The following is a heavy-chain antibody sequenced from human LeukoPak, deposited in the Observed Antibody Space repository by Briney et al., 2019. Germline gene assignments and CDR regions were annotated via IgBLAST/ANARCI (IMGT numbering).Heavy chain of an antibody. D-gene: IGHD3-3*01. J-gene: IGHJ4*02. CDR1: GYTFTSYD. CDR3: ARKTSYYDFSSGYSLRKYYFDY. CDR2: MNPNSGNT. Sequence: GASVKVSCKASGYTFTSYDINWVRQATGQGLEWMGWMNPNSGNTGYAQKFQGRVTMTRNTSISTAYMELRSLRSEDTAVYYFARKTSYYDFSSGYSLRKYYFDYWGQGTLVTVSS. V-gene: IGHV1-8*01.